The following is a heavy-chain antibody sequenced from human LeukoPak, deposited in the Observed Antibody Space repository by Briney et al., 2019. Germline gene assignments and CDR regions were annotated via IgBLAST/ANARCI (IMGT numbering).Heavy chain of an antibody. CDR3: AKDGSWGDYQFYFYMDV. CDR1: GFTFGSFA. D-gene: IGHD2-2*01. CDR2: FCGSGYYT. J-gene: IGHJ6*03. Sequence: GGSLRLSCEASGFTFGSFAMRWVRQAPGGGRVWVTCFCGSGYYTYYADSVKGRFTISRDNSKNTLYIEMNSLRAEDTALYFCAKDGSWGDYQFYFYMDVWGKGTTVTVSS. V-gene: IGHV3-23*01.